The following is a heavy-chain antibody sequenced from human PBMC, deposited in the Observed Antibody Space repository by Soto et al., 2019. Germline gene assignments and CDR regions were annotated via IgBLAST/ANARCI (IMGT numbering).Heavy chain of an antibody. Sequence: GGSLRLSCGASGFTFSSYGMHWVRQAPGKGLEWVAVISYDGSNKNYADSVKDRFTISRDNSMNTVYLQMNSLRAEDTAGYFYYSGSTNYNPSLKSRVTISVDTSKNQFSLKLSSVTAADTAVYYCARSRKYYDILTGPTEPMYYFDYWGQGTLVTVS. J-gene: IGHJ4*02. V-gene: IGHV3-30*03. D-gene: IGHD1-26*01. CDR1: GFTFSSYG. CDR3: YSGSTNYNPSLKSRVTISVDTSKNQFSLKLSSVTAADTAVYYCARSRKYYDILTGPTEPMYYFDY. CDR2: ISYDGSNK.